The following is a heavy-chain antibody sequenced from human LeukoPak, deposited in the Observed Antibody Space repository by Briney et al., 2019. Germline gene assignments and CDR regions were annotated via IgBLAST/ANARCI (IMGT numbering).Heavy chain of an antibody. CDR2: IKSKTDGGTT. J-gene: IGHJ6*03. Sequence: PGGSLRLSCAASGFTFSSYAMSWVRQAPGKGLEWVGRIKSKTDGGTTDYAAPVKGRFTISRDASKNTLYLQMNSLKTEDTAVYYCTTVRRHLPIITMVRGEAEYYYYMDVWGKGTTVTISS. CDR3: TTVRRHLPIITMVRGEAEYYYYMDV. D-gene: IGHD3-10*01. CDR1: GFTFSSYA. V-gene: IGHV3-15*01.